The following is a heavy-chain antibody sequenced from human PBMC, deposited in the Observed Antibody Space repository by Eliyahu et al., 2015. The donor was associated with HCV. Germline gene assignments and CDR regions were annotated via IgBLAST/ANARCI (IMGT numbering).Heavy chain of an antibody. CDR2: IYDSETT. J-gene: IGHJ6*02. D-gene: IGHD1-26*01. CDR1: GAFISSGGYY. Sequence: QVQLQESGPGLVKPSETLSLTCTVSGAFISSGGYYWSWIRQHPGKGLEWIGYIYDSETTYYNPSFKSRVTISVDTSKNQFSLRVKSVTAADTAVYFCARDQPSIRGAGNAMDVWGQGTTVTVSS. V-gene: IGHV4-31*03. CDR3: ARDQPSIRGAGNAMDV.